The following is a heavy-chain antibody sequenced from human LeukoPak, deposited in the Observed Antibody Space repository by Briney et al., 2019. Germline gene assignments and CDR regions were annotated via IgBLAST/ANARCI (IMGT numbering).Heavy chain of an antibody. CDR3: ARDRYVGATTAGDSDS. J-gene: IGHJ4*02. V-gene: IGHV3-23*01. D-gene: IGHD1-26*01. CDR1: GFTFSNYA. CDR2: ISAGGGVT. Sequence: GGSLRLSCAVSGFTFSNYAMVWVRQAPGKGLDWVSSISAGGGVTSNADSVKGRFTISRDNSKNTLYLQMNSLRAEDTAVYYCARDRYVGATTAGDSDSWGQGTLVTVSP.